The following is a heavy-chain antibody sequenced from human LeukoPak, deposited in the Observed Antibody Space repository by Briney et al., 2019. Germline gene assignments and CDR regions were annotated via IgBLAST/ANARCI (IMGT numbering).Heavy chain of an antibody. CDR1: GFTFSSYS. D-gene: IGHD1-26*01. V-gene: IGHV3-21*01. CDR3: ARVLVGESYFDY. Sequence: GGSLRLSCAASGFTFSSYSMNWVRQAPGKGLEWVSSISSSSSYIYYADSVKGRFTISRDNAKNSLYLQMNSLRAEDTAVYYCARVLVGESYFDYWGQGTLVTVSS. CDR2: ISSSSSYI. J-gene: IGHJ4*02.